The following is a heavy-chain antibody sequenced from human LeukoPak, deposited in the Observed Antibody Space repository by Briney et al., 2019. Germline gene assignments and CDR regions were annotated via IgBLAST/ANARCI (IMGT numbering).Heavy chain of an antibody. V-gene: IGHV1-2*02. Sequence: ASVTVSCKASGYTFTGYYIHWVRQAPGQGLEWMGWINPKNGDTNYARNFQGRVTMTRDTSTSTAYMELTRLKSDDTAVYYCARGMIFGVAILHYLDYWGQGALISVSS. D-gene: IGHD3-3*01. J-gene: IGHJ4*02. CDR2: INPKNGDT. CDR1: GYTFTGYY. CDR3: ARGMIFGVAILHYLDY.